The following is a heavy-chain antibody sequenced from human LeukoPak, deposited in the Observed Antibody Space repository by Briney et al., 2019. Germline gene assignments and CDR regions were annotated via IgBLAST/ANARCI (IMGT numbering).Heavy chain of an antibody. V-gene: IGHV1-2*02. CDR3: ARADRLHGGPYLFGS. J-gene: IGHJ4*02. CDR2: INPSSGGT. Sequence: ASVKVSCKTSGYSFTDYYMHWVRQAPGQGLEWMGWINPSSGGTSSAQKFQGRVTMTRDTSITTVYMEVRWLTSDDTAVYYCARADRLHGGPYLFGSWGQGTLVTVSS. D-gene: IGHD3-16*01. CDR1: GYSFTDYY.